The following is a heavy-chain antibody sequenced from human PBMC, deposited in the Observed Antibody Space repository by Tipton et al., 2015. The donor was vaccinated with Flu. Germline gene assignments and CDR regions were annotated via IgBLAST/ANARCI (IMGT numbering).Heavy chain of an antibody. CDR2: TFHSGNT. CDR1: GDSIRSSNYY. J-gene: IGHJ5*02. Sequence: TLSLTCGVSGDSIRSSNYYWGWIRQPPGKGLEWIGNTFHSGNTYLNPSLKSRVTISIDTSKNQFSLKLSSVTAADTAVYYCARRDYSNYVSEPKYWFDPWGQGVLVTFS. V-gene: IGHV4-39*07. D-gene: IGHD4-11*01. CDR3: ARRDYSNYVSEPKYWFDP.